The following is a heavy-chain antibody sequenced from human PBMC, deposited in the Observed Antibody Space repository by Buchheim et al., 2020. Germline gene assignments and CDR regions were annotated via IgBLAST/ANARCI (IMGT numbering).Heavy chain of an antibody. D-gene: IGHD6-19*01. J-gene: IGHJ6*02. CDR2: ISYDGSNK. CDR1: GFTSSSYG. V-gene: IGHV3-30*18. Sequence: QVQLVESGGGVVQPGRSLRLSCAASGFTSSSYGMHWGRQAPGKGLEWVAAISYDGSNKYYADSVKGRFTISRDKSKNALYLQMNSLRAEDTAVYYCAKVVTVAGADYYHYGMDVWGQGTT. CDR3: AKVVTVAGADYYHYGMDV.